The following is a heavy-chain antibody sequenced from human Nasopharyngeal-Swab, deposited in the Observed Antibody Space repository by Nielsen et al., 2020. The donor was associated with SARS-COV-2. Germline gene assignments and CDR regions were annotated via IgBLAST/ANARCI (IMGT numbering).Heavy chain of an antibody. D-gene: IGHD6-19*01. CDR2: ISTTGFTT. CDR3: AREVGAGFLDH. Sequence: GESLKISCAAFEFTFSSYSMNWVRQASGKGLEWISYISTTGFTTFYADSVTGRFTISRDDAKNSVYLQMNSLRADDTAVYYCAREVGAGFLDHWGQGTPVTVSS. V-gene: IGHV3-48*04. J-gene: IGHJ4*02. CDR1: EFTFSSYS.